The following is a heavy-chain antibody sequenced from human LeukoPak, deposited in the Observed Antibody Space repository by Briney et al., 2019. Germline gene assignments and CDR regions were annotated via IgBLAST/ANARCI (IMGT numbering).Heavy chain of an antibody. CDR2: VYYSGST. V-gene: IGHV4-59*01. D-gene: IGHD4-17*01. Sequence: SETLSLTCTVSGGSISSYYWSWIRQPPGKGLEWIGYVYYSGSTNYNPSLKSRVTISVDTSKNQFSLKLSSVTAADTAVYYCARVRDDYGDYGAFDIWGQGTMVTVSS. J-gene: IGHJ3*02. CDR1: GGSISSYY. CDR3: ARVRDDYGDYGAFDI.